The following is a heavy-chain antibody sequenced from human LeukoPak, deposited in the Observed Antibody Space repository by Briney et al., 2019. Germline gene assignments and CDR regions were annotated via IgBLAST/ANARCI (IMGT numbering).Heavy chain of an antibody. CDR3: AKDLYHFGATSDAFDI. V-gene: IGHV3-30*18. D-gene: IGHD1-26*01. CDR1: GFTSISYG. Sequence: PGGSLRLSCAASGFTSISYGMHWVRPAPGKGLEWVAVISYDGSNKYYADSVKGRFTISRDNSKNTLYLQMKSLRAEDTDVYYCAKDLYHFGATSDAFDIWGQGTMVTVSS. CDR2: ISYDGSNK. J-gene: IGHJ3*02.